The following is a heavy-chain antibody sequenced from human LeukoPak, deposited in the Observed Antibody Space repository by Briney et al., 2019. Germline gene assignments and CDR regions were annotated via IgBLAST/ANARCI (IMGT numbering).Heavy chain of an antibody. CDR3: ARDPQVVAASSYYMDV. CDR2: ISSSSSTI. J-gene: IGHJ6*03. Sequence: GGSLRLSCAASGFTFSTYSMNWVRQAPGKGLEGVSYISSSSSTIYYADSVKGRFTISRDNSKNTLYLQMNSLRAEDTAVYYCARDPQVVAASSYYMDVWGKGTTVTVSS. CDR1: GFTFSTYS. D-gene: IGHD2-15*01. V-gene: IGHV3-48*01.